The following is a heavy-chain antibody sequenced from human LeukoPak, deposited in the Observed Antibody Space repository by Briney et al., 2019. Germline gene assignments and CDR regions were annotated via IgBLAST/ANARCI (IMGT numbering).Heavy chain of an antibody. CDR2: ISAYNGNT. Sequence: ASVKLSCKASGYTFTSYGISWVRQAPGQGLEWMGWISAYNGNTNYAQKLQGRVTMTTDTSKNTAYMELRSLRSDDTAVYYCARGKDTYYDFWSGYPGRPTVFDPWGQGTLVTVSS. CDR3: ARGKDTYYDFWSGYPGRPTVFDP. V-gene: IGHV1-18*01. J-gene: IGHJ5*02. D-gene: IGHD3-3*01. CDR1: GYTFTSYG.